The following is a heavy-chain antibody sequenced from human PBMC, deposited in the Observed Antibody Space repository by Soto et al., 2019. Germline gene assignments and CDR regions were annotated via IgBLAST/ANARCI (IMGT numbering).Heavy chain of an antibody. Sequence: PGGSLRLSCAASGFTFSGSAMHWVRQASGKGLEWVGRIRSKANSYATAYAASVKGRFTISRDDSKNTAYLQMNSLKTEDTAVYYCTRSNYDFWSGYYRGGNYYYYMDVWGKGTKVTVSS. J-gene: IGHJ6*03. V-gene: IGHV3-73*01. CDR1: GFTFSGSA. CDR2: IRSKANSYAT. D-gene: IGHD3-3*01. CDR3: TRSNYDFWSGYYRGGNYYYYMDV.